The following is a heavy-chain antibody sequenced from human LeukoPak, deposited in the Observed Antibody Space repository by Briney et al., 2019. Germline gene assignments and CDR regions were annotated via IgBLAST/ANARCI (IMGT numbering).Heavy chain of an antibody. CDR1: GYSISSGFH. Sequence: PSETLSLTCTVSGYSISSGFHWGWIRQPPGKGLEWIGSFFHSGSTYYNPSLKSRVTISKDTSKNQFSLKMTSVTAADTAMYYCAXTNAFDIX. J-gene: IGHJ3*02. V-gene: IGHV4-38-2*02. CDR3: AXTNAFDI. CDR2: FFHSGST.